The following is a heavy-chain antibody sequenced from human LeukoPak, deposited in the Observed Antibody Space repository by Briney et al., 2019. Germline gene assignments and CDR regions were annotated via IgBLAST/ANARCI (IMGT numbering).Heavy chain of an antibody. V-gene: IGHV1-2*02. J-gene: IGHJ4*02. Sequence: ASVKVPCKASGYTFTGYYMHWVRQAPGQGLEWMGWINPNSGGTNYAQKFQGRVTMTRDTSISTAYMELSRLRSDDTAVYYCARDGGGTSCLPRDWGQGTLVTVSS. CDR3: ARDGGGTSCLPRD. D-gene: IGHD2-2*01. CDR2: INPNSGGT. CDR1: GYTFTGYY.